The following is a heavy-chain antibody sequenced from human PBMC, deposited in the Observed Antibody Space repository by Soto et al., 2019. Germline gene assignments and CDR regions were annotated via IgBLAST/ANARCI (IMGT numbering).Heavy chain of an antibody. CDR3: ARFPREYCSGGSYLYAFDI. J-gene: IGHJ3*02. CDR1: GGTFSSYT. D-gene: IGHD2-15*01. CDR2: IIPILGIA. Sequence: ASVKVSCKAAGGTFSSYTISWVRQAPGQGLEWMGRIIPILGIANYAQKFQGRVTITADKSTSTAYMELSSLRSEDTAVYYCARFPREYCSGGSYLYAFDIWSQGTMVTVSS. V-gene: IGHV1-69*02.